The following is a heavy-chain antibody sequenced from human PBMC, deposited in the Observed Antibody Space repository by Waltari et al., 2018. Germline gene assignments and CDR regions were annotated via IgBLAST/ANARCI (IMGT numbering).Heavy chain of an antibody. D-gene: IGHD1-26*01. CDR2: IIPIFGTA. V-gene: IGHV1-69*05. Sequence: QVQLVQSGAEVKKPGSSVKVSCKASGGTVSSYAISWVRQSPGQGLEWMGGIIPIFGTANYAQKFQGRVTITTDESTSTAYMELSSLRSEDTAVYYCVRDTEGATSAKGFDPWGQGTLVTVSS. CDR3: VRDTEGATSAKGFDP. CDR1: GGTVSSYA. J-gene: IGHJ5*02.